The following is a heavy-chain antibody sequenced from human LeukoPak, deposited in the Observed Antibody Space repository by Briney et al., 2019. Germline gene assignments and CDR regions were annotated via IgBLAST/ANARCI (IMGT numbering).Heavy chain of an antibody. D-gene: IGHD4-23*01. Sequence: GASVTVSYKASGYTFTSYYMHWVRQAPGQGLEWMGTLNPSGGSTRYAQKFQGRVTMTRDMSTSTVYMELSRLRSEDTAVYYCARGGGNSEYFYYWGQGTLVTVSS. CDR2: LNPSGGST. J-gene: IGHJ1*01. V-gene: IGHV1-46*01. CDR3: ARGGGNSEYFYY. CDR1: GYTFTSYY.